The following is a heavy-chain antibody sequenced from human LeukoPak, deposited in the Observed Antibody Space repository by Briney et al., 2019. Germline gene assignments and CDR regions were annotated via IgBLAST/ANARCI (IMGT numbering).Heavy chain of an antibody. CDR2: INPNSGGT. V-gene: IGHV1-2*02. CDR3: ARDLATGTTGDGGY. J-gene: IGHJ4*02. CDR1: GYTFTGYY. D-gene: IGHD1-7*01. Sequence: ASVKVSCKASGYTFTGYYMHWVRQAPGQGLEWMGLINPNSGGTNYAQKFQGRVTMTRDTSISTAYMELSRLRSDDTAVYYCARDLATGTTGDGGYWGQGTLVTVSS.